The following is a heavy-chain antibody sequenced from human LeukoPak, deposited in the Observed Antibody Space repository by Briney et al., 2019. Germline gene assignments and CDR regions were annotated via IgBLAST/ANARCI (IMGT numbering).Heavy chain of an antibody. V-gene: IGHV2-70*11. CDR1: GFSLSTSGMC. D-gene: IGHD6-19*01. CDR3: ARIKQWGSGGYYFDY. J-gene: IGHJ4*02. Sequence: SGPTLVNPTQTLTLTCTFSGFSLSTSGMCVSWIRQPPGKALEWLARIDWDDDKYYSTSLKTRLTISKDTSINQVVLTMTNMDPVDTATYYCARIKQWGSGGYYFDYWGQGTLVTVSS. CDR2: IDWDDDK.